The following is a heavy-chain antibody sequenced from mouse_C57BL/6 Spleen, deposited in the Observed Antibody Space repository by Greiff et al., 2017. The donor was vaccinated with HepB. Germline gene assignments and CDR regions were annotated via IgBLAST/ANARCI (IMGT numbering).Heavy chain of an antibody. V-gene: IGHV1-54*01. CDR3: ARDYYGSSYRYFDV. CDR2: INPGSGGT. Sequence: VQLKQSGAELVRPGTSVKVSCKASGYAFTNYLIEWVKQRPGQGLEWIGVINPGSGGTNYNEKFKGKATLTADKSSSTAYMQLSSLTSEDSAVYFCARDYYGSSYRYFDVWGTGTTVTVSS. D-gene: IGHD1-1*01. CDR1: GYAFTNYL. J-gene: IGHJ1*03.